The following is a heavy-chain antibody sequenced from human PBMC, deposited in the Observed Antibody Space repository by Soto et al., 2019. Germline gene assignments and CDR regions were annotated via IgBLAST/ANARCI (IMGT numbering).Heavy chain of an antibody. CDR2: ISYDGSNK. J-gene: IGHJ4*02. V-gene: IGHV3-30*18. D-gene: IGHD3-10*01. CDR1: GCTLSSYG. Sequence: GFLRLCGAAAGCTLSSYGMHRVRQAPGRGLEWVAVISYDGSNKYYEDSVKGRFTISRDNSKNTLYLQMNRLRAEDTAVYYCAKEKNPYMVRGVIRLDYWGQGTLVTVSS. CDR3: AKEKNPYMVRGVIRLDY.